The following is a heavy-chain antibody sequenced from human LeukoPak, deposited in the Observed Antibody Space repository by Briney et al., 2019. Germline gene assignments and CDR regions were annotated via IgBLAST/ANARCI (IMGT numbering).Heavy chain of an antibody. V-gene: IGHV3-23*01. Sequence: GGSPRLSCAASGFTFNGHWMHWVRQAPGKGLEWVSAISGSGGSTYYADSVKGRFTISRDNYKNTLYLQMNSLRAEDTAVYYCAKPKRITMIVVVTRYYFDYWGQGTLVTVSS. CDR3: AKPKRITMIVVVTRYYFDY. CDR2: ISGSGGST. J-gene: IGHJ4*02. CDR1: GFTFNGHW. D-gene: IGHD3-22*01.